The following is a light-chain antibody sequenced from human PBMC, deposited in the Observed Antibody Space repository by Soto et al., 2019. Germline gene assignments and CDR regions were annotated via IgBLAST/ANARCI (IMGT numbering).Light chain of an antibody. J-gene: IGLJ2*01. CDR2: DVS. Sequence: QSALTQPASVSGSPGQSITISCTGTSSDDGGYNYVSWYQQHPGKAPKLMIYDVSNRPSGVSNRVSRSKSGISAFLTISRLQAEDEAVYYCNSYPSSRGLQVVVGGGTKLAV. CDR1: SSDDGGYNY. CDR3: NSYPSSRGLQVV. V-gene: IGLV2-14*01.